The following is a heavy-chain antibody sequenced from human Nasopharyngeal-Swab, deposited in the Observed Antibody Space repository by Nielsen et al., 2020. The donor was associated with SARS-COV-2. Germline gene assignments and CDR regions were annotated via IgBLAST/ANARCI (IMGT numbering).Heavy chain of an antibody. CDR2: ISYDGSNK. Sequence: LKISCAASGFPFSSYAMHWVRQAPGKGLEWVAVISYDGSNKYYADSVKGRFTISRNNSKNTLYLQMNSLRAEDTAVYYCARDGFLAASDAFDIWGQGTMVTVSS. CDR1: GFPFSSYA. D-gene: IGHD3-3*01. CDR3: ARDGFLAASDAFDI. V-gene: IGHV3-30-3*01. J-gene: IGHJ3*02.